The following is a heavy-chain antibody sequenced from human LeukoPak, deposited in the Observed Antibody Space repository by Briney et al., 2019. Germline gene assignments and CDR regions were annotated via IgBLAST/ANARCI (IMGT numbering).Heavy chain of an antibody. Sequence: QSGGSLRLSCAASGFTFSSYGMHWVRQAPGKGLEWVAFIRYDGSNKYYADSVKGRFTISRDNSKNTLYLQMNSLRAEDTAVYYCARDRIEVGATTIWFDPWGQGTLVTVSS. J-gene: IGHJ5*02. CDR2: IRYDGSNK. CDR1: GFTFSSYG. CDR3: ARDRIEVGATTIWFDP. D-gene: IGHD1-26*01. V-gene: IGHV3-30*02.